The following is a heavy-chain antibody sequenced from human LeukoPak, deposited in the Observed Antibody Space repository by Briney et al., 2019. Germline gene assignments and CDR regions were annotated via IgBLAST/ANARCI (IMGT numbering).Heavy chain of an antibody. Sequence: RPSETLSLTCAVSGGSISSRNYYWGWIRQPPGKGLEWIGSIHYSGSTYQNPSLKSRLTLSVDTSKNQFSLKLSSVTAADTAVYYCARLYCSDGNCYGAFDIWGQGTLVTVSS. CDR1: GGSISSRNYY. J-gene: IGHJ3*02. CDR2: IHYSGST. CDR3: ARLYCSDGNCYGAFDI. V-gene: IGHV4-39*01. D-gene: IGHD2-15*01.